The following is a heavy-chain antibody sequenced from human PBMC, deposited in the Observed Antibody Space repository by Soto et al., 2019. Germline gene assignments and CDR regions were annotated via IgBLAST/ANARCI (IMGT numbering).Heavy chain of an antibody. CDR3: ALYCSSTSCYGQWDY. CDR2: IYYSGTT. D-gene: IGHD2-2*01. CDR1: GGSITSYY. J-gene: IGHJ4*02. V-gene: IGHV4-59*01. Sequence: QVQLQESGPGLVKPSETLSLTCTVSGGSITSYYWSWIRQPPGKGLEWIGYIYYSGTTNYNPALKSRVTISVDTSKNQFSLNLSSVTAADTALYYCALYCSSTSCYGQWDYWGQGTLVTVSS.